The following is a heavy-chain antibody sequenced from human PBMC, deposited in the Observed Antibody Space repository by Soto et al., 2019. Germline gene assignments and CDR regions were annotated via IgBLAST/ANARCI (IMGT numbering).Heavy chain of an antibody. Sequence: EVQILESGGGLVQPGGTLRLSCAASGFICSSYDMSWVRQAPGKGLEWVSTILVGGSTHYEDSVKGRGTISRDGSKNTLYLHMNSLTAGDTAVYYCAKATATGGGAFDICGQGTMVTVSS. V-gene: IGHV3-23*01. CDR3: AKATATGGGAFDI. CDR2: ILVGGST. CDR1: GFICSSYD. J-gene: IGHJ3*02. D-gene: IGHD2-8*02.